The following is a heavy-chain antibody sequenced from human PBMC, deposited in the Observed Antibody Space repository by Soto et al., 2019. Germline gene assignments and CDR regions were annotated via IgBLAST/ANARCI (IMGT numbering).Heavy chain of an antibody. Sequence: QVQLVQSGGGVVQPGRSLRLSCAASGFNFNTYFMHWVRQAPGKGLEWVAMIFPNGRDKEYADSVKGRFTISRDNSNNRMYLQMDSLRPEDTAVYYCARVRMLWYGELSHWGQGTQVIVSA. CDR1: GFNFNTYF. J-gene: IGHJ4*02. V-gene: IGHV3-30*13. CDR3: ARVRMLWYGELSH. CDR2: IFPNGRDK. D-gene: IGHD3-10*01.